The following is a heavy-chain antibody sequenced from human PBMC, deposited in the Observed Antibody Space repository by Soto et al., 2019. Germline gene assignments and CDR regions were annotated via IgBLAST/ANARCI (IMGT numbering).Heavy chain of an antibody. CDR3: GREYKGNAEYYGMDV. J-gene: IGHJ6*02. Sequence: QVQLMQSGAEVKKPGSSVKVSCTASGGIFSSYAISWVRQAPGQGLKWMGGIIPIFGTANYAQTFQGRVTITADESTSTADLELSSRRAADAAVDYSGREYKGNAEYYGMDVWGQGTTVAV. V-gene: IGHV1-69*01. CDR2: IIPIFGTA. CDR1: GGIFSSYA. D-gene: IGHD1-20*01.